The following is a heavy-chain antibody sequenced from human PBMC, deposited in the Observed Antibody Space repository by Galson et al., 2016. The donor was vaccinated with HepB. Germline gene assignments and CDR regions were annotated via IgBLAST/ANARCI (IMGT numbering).Heavy chain of an antibody. CDR2: INPSGGST. D-gene: IGHD4-17*01. V-gene: IGHV1-46*01. J-gene: IGHJ4*02. CDR1: GYAFASYS. Sequence: SVKVSCKASGYAFASYSMHWVRQAPGQGLAWMGIINPSGGSTNYAQKFQGRVTMTRDTSTSTVYMELSSLRSEDTAVYYCAYDSGDYNFDYLGQGTLVTVSS. CDR3: AYDSGDYNFDY.